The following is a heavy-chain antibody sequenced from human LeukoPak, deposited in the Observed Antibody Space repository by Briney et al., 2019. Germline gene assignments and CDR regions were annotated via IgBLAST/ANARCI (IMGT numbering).Heavy chain of an antibody. D-gene: IGHD3-10*01. V-gene: IGHV3-74*03. CDR2: IKGDGSST. J-gene: IGHJ4*02. CDR1: GFTFSGKW. Sequence: GGSLRLSCAASGFTFSGKWMHWVRQAPGKGLVWVSRIKGDGSSTTYADSVKGRFTISRDNAKNSLYLQMNSLRAEDTAVYYCAREYTYGSGTVDTFDYWGQGTLVTVSS. CDR3: AREYTYGSGTVDTFDY.